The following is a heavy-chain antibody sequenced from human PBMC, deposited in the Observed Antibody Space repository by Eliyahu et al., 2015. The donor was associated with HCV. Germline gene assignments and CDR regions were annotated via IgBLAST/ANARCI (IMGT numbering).Heavy chain of an antibody. CDR3: ARGRKMVQGVIYYYYYMDV. J-gene: IGHJ6*03. D-gene: IGHD3-10*01. V-gene: IGHV4-4*07. CDR1: GGSISSYY. Sequence: QVQLQESGPGLVKPSETLSLTCTVSGGSISSYYWSWIRQPAGKGLEWIGRIYTSGSPHYHPSLKSRATMSVDTSKNQFSLKLSSVTAADTAVYYCARGRKMVQGVIYYYYYMDVWGKGTTVTVSS. CDR2: IYTSGSP.